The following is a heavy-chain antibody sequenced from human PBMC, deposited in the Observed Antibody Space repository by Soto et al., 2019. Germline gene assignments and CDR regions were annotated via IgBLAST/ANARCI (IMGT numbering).Heavy chain of an antibody. CDR3: ARDGRYDSPGPFDY. V-gene: IGHV3-30-3*01. D-gene: IGHD3-22*01. CDR2: ISYDGSNK. J-gene: IGHJ4*02. CDR1: GFTFSSYA. Sequence: PGGSLILSCAASGFTFSSYAMHWVRQAPGKGLEWVAVISYDGSNKYYADSVKGRFTISRDNSKNTLYLQMNSLRAEDTAVYYCARDGRYDSPGPFDYWGQGTLVTVSS.